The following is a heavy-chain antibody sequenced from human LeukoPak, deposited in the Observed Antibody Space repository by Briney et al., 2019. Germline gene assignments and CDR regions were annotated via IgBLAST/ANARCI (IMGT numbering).Heavy chain of an antibody. J-gene: IGHJ4*02. D-gene: IGHD5-24*01. Sequence: SQTLSLTCTVSGGSLSSGSHYWSWIRQPAGTGLEWIGRIYTSGSTNYNPSLKSRVTISVDTSKNQFSLKLSSVTAADTAVYYCAREWRDGYNHPMYYFDYWGQGTLVTVSS. CDR2: IYTSGST. CDR3: AREWRDGYNHPMYYFDY. CDR1: GGSLSSGSHY. V-gene: IGHV4-61*02.